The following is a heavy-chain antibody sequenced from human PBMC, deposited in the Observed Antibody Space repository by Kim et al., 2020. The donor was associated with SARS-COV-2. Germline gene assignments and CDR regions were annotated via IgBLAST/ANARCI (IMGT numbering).Heavy chain of an antibody. Sequence: SQTLSLTCAISGDSVSSNSAAWNWIRQSPSRGLEWLGRTYYRSKWYNDYAVSVKSRITINPDTSKNQFSLQLNSVTPEDTAVYYCAREERDCGGDCYSGGYYYYYGMDVWGQGTTVTVSS. J-gene: IGHJ6*02. V-gene: IGHV6-1*01. D-gene: IGHD2-21*02. CDR1: GDSVSSNSAA. CDR2: TYYRSKWYN. CDR3: AREERDCGGDCYSGGYYYYYGMDV.